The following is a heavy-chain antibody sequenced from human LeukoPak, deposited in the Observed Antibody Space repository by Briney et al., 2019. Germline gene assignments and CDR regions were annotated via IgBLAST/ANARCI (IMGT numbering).Heavy chain of an antibody. Sequence: PGRSLSLSWAVSGSTFDDYAMHWARHAPGKGLEWVAGITWNGGTIRYADSVKSRVTLSRDDAKSSLYLEMKSLRPDDTALYFCAKDHVSVWSSGNYLKSWGQGALVTASS. D-gene: IGHD1-7*01. V-gene: IGHV3-9*01. J-gene: IGHJ4*02. CDR2: ITWNGGTI. CDR1: GSTFDDYA. CDR3: AKDHVSVWSSGNYLKS.